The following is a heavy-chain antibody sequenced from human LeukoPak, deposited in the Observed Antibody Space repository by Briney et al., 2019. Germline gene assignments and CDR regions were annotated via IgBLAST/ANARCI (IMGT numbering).Heavy chain of an antibody. V-gene: IGHV4-61*02. J-gene: IGHJ4*02. CDR1: GGSVSSGSYY. D-gene: IGHD6-19*01. CDR3: ARDRTVAGTPDFDY. CDR2: IYTSGST. Sequence: SETLSLTCTVSGGSVSSGSYYWSWIRQPAGKGLEWIGRIYTSGSTNYNPSLKSRVTMSVDTSKNQFSLKLSSVTAADTAVYYCARDRTVAGTPDFDYWGQGTLVTVSS.